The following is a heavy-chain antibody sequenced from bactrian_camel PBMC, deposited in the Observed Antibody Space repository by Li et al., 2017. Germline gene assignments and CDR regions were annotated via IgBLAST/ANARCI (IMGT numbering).Heavy chain of an antibody. J-gene: IGHJ4*01. CDR2: IYIRGGPRP. Sequence: HVQLVESGGGSVQAGGSLRLSCSASGVTRSTTCMGWYRQAPGKEREALAAIYIRGGPRPYYADSVKGRFTISRDNTKKNVYLQMDNLQPDDTGLYYCALKTLRPCDIYSTYNYWGQGTQVTVSS. D-gene: IGHD3*01. CDR1: GVTRSTTC. CDR3: ALKTLRPCDIYSTYNY. V-gene: IGHV3-3*01.